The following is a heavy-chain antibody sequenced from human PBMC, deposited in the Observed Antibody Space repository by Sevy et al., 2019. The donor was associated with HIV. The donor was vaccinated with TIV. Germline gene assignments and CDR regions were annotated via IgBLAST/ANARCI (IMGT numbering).Heavy chain of an antibody. CDR2: INPNSGGT. CDR1: GYTFIGYY. V-gene: IGHV1-2*06. J-gene: IGHJ3*02. Sequence: ASVKVSCQASGYTFIGYYIHWVRQAPGQGLEWMGRINPNSGGTNYAQKFQGRVTMTRDTSISTAYMELSRLRSDDTAVNYCACYAIDVFYIWGQGTMVTVSS. CDR3: ACYAIDVFYI. D-gene: IGHD3-16*01.